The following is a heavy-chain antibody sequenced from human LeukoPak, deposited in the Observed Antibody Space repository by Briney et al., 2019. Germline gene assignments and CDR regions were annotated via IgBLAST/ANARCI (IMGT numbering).Heavy chain of an antibody. Sequence: PGGSLRLSCVASGFTFSTYAMGWVREAPGKGLEWVSSITSSSTSMYYADSVKGRFTISRDNSKNTLYFQMNSLRAEDTAVYYCARYRGGYCGGDCAYWLGYFDYWGQGTLVTVSS. J-gene: IGHJ4*02. CDR2: ITSSSTSM. V-gene: IGHV3-21*04. CDR1: GFTFSTYA. CDR3: ARYRGGYCGGDCAYWLGYFDY. D-gene: IGHD2-21*02.